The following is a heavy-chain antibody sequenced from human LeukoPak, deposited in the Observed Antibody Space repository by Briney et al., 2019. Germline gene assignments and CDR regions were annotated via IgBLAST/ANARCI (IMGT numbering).Heavy chain of an antibody. CDR1: GGSISSSSYY. J-gene: IGHJ4*02. D-gene: IGHD1-26*01. CDR2: IYYSGST. Sequence: SETLSLTSTVSGGSISSSSYYWGWIRQPPGKGLEWIGSIYYSGSTYYNPSLKSRVTISVDTSKNQFSLKLSSVTAADTAVYYCADGGSYLIGAWDYWGQGTLVTVSS. V-gene: IGHV4-39*01. CDR3: ADGGSYLIGAWDY.